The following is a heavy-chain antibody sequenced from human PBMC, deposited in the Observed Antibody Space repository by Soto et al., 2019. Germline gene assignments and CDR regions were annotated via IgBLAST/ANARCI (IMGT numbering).Heavy chain of an antibody. CDR3: AHTDCSSTSCYGVGSFNWFDP. V-gene: IGHV2-5*02. J-gene: IGHJ5*02. CDR1: GFSLSTSGVG. D-gene: IGHD2-2*01. CDR2: IYWDDDK. Sequence: SGPTLVNPTQTLTLTCTFSGFSLSTSGVGVGWIRQPPGKALEWLALIYWDDDKRYSPSLKSRLTITKDTSKNQVFLTMTNMDPVDTATYYCAHTDCSSTSCYGVGSFNWFDPWGQGTLVTVSS.